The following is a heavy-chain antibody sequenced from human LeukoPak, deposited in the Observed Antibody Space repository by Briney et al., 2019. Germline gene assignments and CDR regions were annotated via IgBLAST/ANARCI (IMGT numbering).Heavy chain of an antibody. J-gene: IGHJ4*02. D-gene: IGHD6-13*01. CDR2: IFGDNST. CDR3: ARGGQLWDY. CDR1: GLTVRSNY. Sequence: PGGSLRLSCAASGLTVRSNYMNWVRQTPGKGLEWVSLIFGDNSTHYADSVRGRFSISRDNSKNTVYLQMNSLRAEDTAVYYCARGGQLWDYWGQGTLVTVSS. V-gene: IGHV3-53*01.